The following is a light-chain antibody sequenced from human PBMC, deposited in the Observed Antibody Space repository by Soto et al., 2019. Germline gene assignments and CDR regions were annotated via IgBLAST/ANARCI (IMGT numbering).Light chain of an antibody. V-gene: IGLV4-69*01. CDR2: VNSDGKH. Sequence: QSVLTQSPSASASLGASVKLTCTLSSGHSSYAIAWHQQQPEKGPRYLMKVNSDGKHSKGDGIPDRFSGSSSGAERYLTISSLQSKDEADYYCQTWGTGIRVFGGGTKLTVL. CDR3: QTWGTGIRV. J-gene: IGLJ2*01. CDR1: SGHSSYA.